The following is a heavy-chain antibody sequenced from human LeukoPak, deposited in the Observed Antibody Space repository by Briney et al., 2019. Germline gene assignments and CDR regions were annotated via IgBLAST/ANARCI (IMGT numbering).Heavy chain of an antibody. D-gene: IGHD3-16*02. J-gene: IGHJ4*02. CDR3: ARAVVWGSYRPLDY. Sequence: PSETLSLTCTVSGGSISSGDYYWSWIRQPPGKGLEWIGYIYYSGSTYYNPSLMSRITISVDTSKNQFSLKLSSVTAADTAVYYCARAVVWGSYRPLDYWGQGTLVTVSS. CDR1: GGSISSGDYY. CDR2: IYYSGST. V-gene: IGHV4-30-4*01.